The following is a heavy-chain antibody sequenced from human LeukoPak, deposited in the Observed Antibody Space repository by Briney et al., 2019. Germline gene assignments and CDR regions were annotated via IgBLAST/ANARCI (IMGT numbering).Heavy chain of an antibody. CDR2: IRYDGSNE. Sequence: GGSLRLSCAASGFTFSSYGMHWVRQAPGKGLEWVSFIRYDGSNEYYADSVRGRFTISRDNSKNTLYLQMNSLRPEDTAVYYCAKGSSSSWTNFDYWGQGTLATVSS. V-gene: IGHV3-30*02. CDR3: AKGSSSSWTNFDY. CDR1: GFTFSSYG. J-gene: IGHJ4*02. D-gene: IGHD6-13*01.